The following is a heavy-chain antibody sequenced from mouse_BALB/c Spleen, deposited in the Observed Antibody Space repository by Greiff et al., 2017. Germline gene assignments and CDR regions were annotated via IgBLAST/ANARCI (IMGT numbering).Heavy chain of an antibody. CDR2: INPSNGRT. Sequence: QVQLQQPGAELVKPGASVKLSCKASGYTFTSYWMPWVKQRPGQGLEWIGEINPSNGRTNYNEKFKSKATLTVDKSSSTAYMQLSSLTSEDSAVYYCARGGTYRIYAMDYWGQGTSVTVSA. CDR1: GYTFTSYW. V-gene: IGHV1S81*02. J-gene: IGHJ4*01. CDR3: ARGGTYRIYAMDY. D-gene: IGHD2-12*01.